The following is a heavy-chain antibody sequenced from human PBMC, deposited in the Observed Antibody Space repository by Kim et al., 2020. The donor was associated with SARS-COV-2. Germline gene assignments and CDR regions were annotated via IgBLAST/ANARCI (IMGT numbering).Heavy chain of an antibody. D-gene: IGHD6-13*01. V-gene: IGHV4-34*01. CDR2: INHSGST. CDR1: GGSFSGYY. J-gene: IGHJ4*02. Sequence: SETLSLTCAVYGGSFSGYYWSWIRQPPGKGLEWIGEINHSGSTNYNPSLKSRVTISVDTSKNQFSLKLSSVTAADTAVYYCARGGLVAAGTYFDYWGQGTLVTVSS. CDR3: ARGGLVAAGTYFDY.